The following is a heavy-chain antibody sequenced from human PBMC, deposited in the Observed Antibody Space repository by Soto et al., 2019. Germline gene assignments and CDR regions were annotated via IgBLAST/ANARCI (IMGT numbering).Heavy chain of an antibody. Sequence: ASVKVYCKASGYTFTSYGISWVRQAPGQGLEWMGWISAYNGNTNYAQKLQGRVTMTTDTSTSTAYMELRSLRSDDTAVYYCARDPDSPGYSSSWYLDYWGQGTLVTVSS. V-gene: IGHV1-18*01. CDR2: ISAYNGNT. CDR3: ARDPDSPGYSSSWYLDY. CDR1: GYTFTSYG. D-gene: IGHD6-13*01. J-gene: IGHJ4*02.